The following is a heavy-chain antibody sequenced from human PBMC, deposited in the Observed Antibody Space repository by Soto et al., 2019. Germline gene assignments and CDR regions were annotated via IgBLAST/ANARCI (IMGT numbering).Heavy chain of an antibody. CDR1: GFTFSSYA. Sequence: GGSLRLSCAASGFTFSSYAMSWVRQAPGKGLEWVSAISGSGGSTYYADSVKGRFTISRDNSKSTLYLQMNSLRAEDTAVYYCAKDPFGVGIAAAGTFDYWGQGTLVTVSS. D-gene: IGHD6-13*01. CDR3: AKDPFGVGIAAAGTFDY. J-gene: IGHJ4*02. V-gene: IGHV3-23*01. CDR2: ISGSGGST.